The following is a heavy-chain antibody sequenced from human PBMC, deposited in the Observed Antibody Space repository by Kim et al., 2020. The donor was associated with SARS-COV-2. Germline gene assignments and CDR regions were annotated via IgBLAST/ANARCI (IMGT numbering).Heavy chain of an antibody. D-gene: IGHD6-19*01. CDR2: ISYDGSNK. Sequence: GGSLRLSCAASGFTFSSYGMHWVRQAPGKGLEWVAVISYDGSNKYYADSVKGRFTISRDNSKNTLYLQMNSLRAEDTAVYYCAKDRIAVAGFDLWGRGTL. J-gene: IGHJ2*01. V-gene: IGHV3-30*18. CDR1: GFTFSSYG. CDR3: AKDRIAVAGFDL.